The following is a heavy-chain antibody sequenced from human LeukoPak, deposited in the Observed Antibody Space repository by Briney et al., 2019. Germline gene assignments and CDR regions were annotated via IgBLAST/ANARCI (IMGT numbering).Heavy chain of an antibody. CDR1: GFTFSSYA. V-gene: IGHV3-23*01. Sequence: GGSLRLSCAASGFTFSSYAMSWVRQAPGKGLEWVSAISGSGGSTYYADSVKDRFATSRDNSKNTLYLQMNSLRAEDTAVYYCAKHSGYDYFLVDHWGQGTLVTVSS. D-gene: IGHD5-12*01. CDR3: AKHSGYDYFLVDH. J-gene: IGHJ4*02. CDR2: ISGSGGST.